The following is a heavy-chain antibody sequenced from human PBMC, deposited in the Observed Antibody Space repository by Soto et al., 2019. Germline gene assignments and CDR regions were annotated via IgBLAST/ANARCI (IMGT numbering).Heavy chain of an antibody. CDR1: GASISSSNW. CDR3: ARDDSSGYQGLFDP. D-gene: IGHD3-22*01. CDR2: IYHSGTT. Sequence: ETLSLTCSVSGASISSSNWWSWVRQPPGKGLEWIGEIYHSGTTNYNPSLKSRVTISVDKSKNQFSLRLSSVTAADTAVYYCARDDSSGYQGLFDPWGQGNLVTVYS. V-gene: IGHV4-4*02. J-gene: IGHJ5*02.